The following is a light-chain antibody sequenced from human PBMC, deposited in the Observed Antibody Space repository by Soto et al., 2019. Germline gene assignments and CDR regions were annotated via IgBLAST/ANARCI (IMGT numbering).Light chain of an antibody. V-gene: IGKV1-5*01. J-gene: IGKJ1*01. Sequence: DIQMTQAPSTLSASGGDRVTSTCRARQSISSWLAWYQQKPGKAPKLLIYDASSLESGVPSRFSGSGPGTESTLTIRTLQPDDFATYHCQQYNSYSPWTFGQGTKVDIK. CDR3: QQYNSYSPWT. CDR2: DAS. CDR1: QSISSW.